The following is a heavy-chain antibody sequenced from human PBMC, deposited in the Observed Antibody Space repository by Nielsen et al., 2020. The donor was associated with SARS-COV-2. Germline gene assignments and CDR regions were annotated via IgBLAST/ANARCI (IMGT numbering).Heavy chain of an antibody. CDR3: TRRVAGGTMDV. Sequence: GESLKISCAASGFTFSNFAMNWVRQAPGKGLEWVSTIGVGGGTYYADSLKGRFTISRDNSKNTLYLQMNSLGADDTAIYYCTRRVAGGTMDVWGQGTTVTVSS. J-gene: IGHJ6*02. CDR2: IGVGGGT. V-gene: IGHV3-23*01. D-gene: IGHD6-19*01. CDR1: GFTFSNFA.